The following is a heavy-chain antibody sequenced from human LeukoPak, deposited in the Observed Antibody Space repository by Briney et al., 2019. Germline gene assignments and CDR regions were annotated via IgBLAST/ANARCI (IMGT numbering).Heavy chain of an antibody. D-gene: IGHD4-17*01. V-gene: IGHV3-48*03. CDR1: GFTFSSYE. J-gene: IGHJ6*02. CDR2: ISSSGSTI. CDR3: AKVEVTTKLLYYYYGMDV. Sequence: GGSLRLSCAASGFTFSSYEVNWVRQAPGKGLEWVSYISSSGSTIYYADSVKGRFTISRDNAKNSLYLQMNSLRAEDTAVYYCAKVEVTTKLLYYYYGMDVWGQGTTVTVSS.